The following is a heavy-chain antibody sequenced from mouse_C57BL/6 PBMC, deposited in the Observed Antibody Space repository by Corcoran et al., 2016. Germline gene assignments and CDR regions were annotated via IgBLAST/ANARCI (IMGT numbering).Heavy chain of an antibody. CDR3: ARRGSVTGLGY. CDR1: GYTFTDYY. D-gene: IGHD4-1*01. V-gene: IGHV1-76*01. Sequence: VQLQQSGPELVKPGASVKISCKASGYTFTDYYINWVKQRPGQGLEWIARIYPGSGNTYYNEKFKGKATLTAEKSSSTAYMQLSSLTSEDSAVYFCARRGSVTGLGYWGQGTTLTVSS. J-gene: IGHJ2*01. CDR2: IYPGSGNT.